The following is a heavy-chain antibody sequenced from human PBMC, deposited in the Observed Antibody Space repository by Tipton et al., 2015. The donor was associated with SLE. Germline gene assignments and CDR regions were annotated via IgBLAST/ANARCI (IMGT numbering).Heavy chain of an antibody. Sequence: TLSLTCTVSGGSITSHYWNWIRQPPGKGLEWIGNIYYSGSTNYNPSLKSRVAMSIDTSKKQFSLRLNSVTAADTAVYYCARADAGYYNGLDVWGQGATVTVSS. CDR3: ARADAGYYNGLDV. V-gene: IGHV4-59*11. J-gene: IGHJ6*02. CDR1: GGSITSHY. CDR2: IYYSGST.